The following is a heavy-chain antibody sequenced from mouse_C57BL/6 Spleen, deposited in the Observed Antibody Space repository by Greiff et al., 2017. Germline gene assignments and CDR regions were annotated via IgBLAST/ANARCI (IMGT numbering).Heavy chain of an antibody. J-gene: IGHJ4*01. Sequence: VQLQESGPGLVAPSQSLSITCTVSGFSLTSYGVHWVRQPPGKGLEWLVVIWSDGSTTYNSALKSRLSISKDNSKSQVFLKMNSLQTDDTAMYDCARLYSNYEDYYAMDYWGQGTSVTVAS. V-gene: IGHV2-6*03. CDR2: IWSDGST. CDR3: ARLYSNYEDYYAMDY. D-gene: IGHD2-5*01. CDR1: GFSLTSYG.